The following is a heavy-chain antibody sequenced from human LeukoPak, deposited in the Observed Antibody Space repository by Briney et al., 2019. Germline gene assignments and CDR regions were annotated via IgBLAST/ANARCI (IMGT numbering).Heavy chain of an antibody. D-gene: IGHD2-15*01. CDR2: ISDTGNT. V-gene: IGHV3-23*01. CDR1: GFTFSSYE. J-gene: IGHJ4*02. CDR3: AKAPVTTCRGAFCYPFDY. Sequence: GGSLRLSCAASGFTFSSYEMNWVRQAPGKGLEWVSAISDTGNTYHADSVKGRFTISRDSSKNTLFLQMNRLRPEDAAVYYCAKAPVTTCRGAFCYPFDYWGQGTLVIVSS.